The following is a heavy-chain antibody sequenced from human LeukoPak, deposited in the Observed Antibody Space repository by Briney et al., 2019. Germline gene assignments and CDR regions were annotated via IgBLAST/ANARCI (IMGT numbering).Heavy chain of an antibody. CDR3: ASDQGLGGIAVAGDFDY. D-gene: IGHD6-19*01. CDR2: INPNSGGT. V-gene: IGHV1-2*02. J-gene: IGHJ4*02. CDR1: GYTFTGYY. Sequence: ASVKVSCKASGYTFTGYYMHWVRQAPGQGLEWMGWINPNSGGTNYAQKFQGRVTMTRDTSISTAYMELSRLRSDDTAVYYCASDQGLGGIAVAGDFDYWGQGTLVTVSS.